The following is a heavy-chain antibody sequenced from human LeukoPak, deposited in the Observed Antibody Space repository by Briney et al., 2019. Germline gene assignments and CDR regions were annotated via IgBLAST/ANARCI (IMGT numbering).Heavy chain of an antibody. CDR2: IKGKIDGGTT. V-gene: IGHV3-15*01. D-gene: IGHD3-22*01. CDR1: GFTFTNAW. CDR3: TTDQWFFDY. J-gene: IGHJ4*02. Sequence: GGSLRLSCAAPGFTFTNAWMSWVRQAPGKGLEWVGRIKGKIDGGTTDYAAPVKGRFTISRDDSKNTLYLQMNSLKTEDTAVYYCTTDQWFFDYWGQGTLVTVSS.